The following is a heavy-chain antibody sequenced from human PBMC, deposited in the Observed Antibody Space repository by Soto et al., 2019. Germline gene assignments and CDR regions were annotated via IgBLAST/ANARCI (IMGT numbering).Heavy chain of an antibody. CDR3: ARVSPLITIFGVVIMGSRSGDYFDY. CDR2: INAGNGNT. V-gene: IGHV1-3*01. CDR1: GYTFTSYA. Sequence: ASVKVSCKASGYTFTSYAMHWVRQAPGQRLEWMGWINAGNGNTKYSQKFQGRVTITRDTSASTAYMELSSLRSEDTAVYYCARVSPLITIFGVVIMGSRSGDYFDYWGQGTLVNVSS. J-gene: IGHJ4*02. D-gene: IGHD3-3*01.